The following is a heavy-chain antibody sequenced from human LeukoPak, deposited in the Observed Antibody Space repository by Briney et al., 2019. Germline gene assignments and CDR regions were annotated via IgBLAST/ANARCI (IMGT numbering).Heavy chain of an antibody. CDR3: ARSRGIRAFDI. J-gene: IGHJ3*02. D-gene: IGHD1-14*01. Sequence: SETLSLTCDVYRGSFSGYFWSWIRQTPGKGLEWLGEMNDSGSTNYNPSLKSRVTISVPVSKNQYSLRLTSVTAADTAVYYCARSRGIRAFDIWGQGTMVTVSS. V-gene: IGHV4-34*01. CDR2: MNDSGST. CDR1: RGSFSGYF.